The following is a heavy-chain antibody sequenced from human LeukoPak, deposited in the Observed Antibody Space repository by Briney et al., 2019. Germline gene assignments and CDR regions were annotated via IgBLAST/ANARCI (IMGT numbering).Heavy chain of an antibody. CDR1: GFTFSSYG. J-gene: IGHJ6*04. CDR3: ASDGIVASGMDV. V-gene: IGHV3-21*01. Sequence: SGGSLRLSCAASGFTFSSYGMHWVRQAPGKGLEWVSSISSSSYIYYADSVKGRFTISRDNAKNSLYLQMNSLRAEDTAVYYCASDGIVASGMDVWGKGTTVTVSS. D-gene: IGHD3-22*01. CDR2: ISSSSYI.